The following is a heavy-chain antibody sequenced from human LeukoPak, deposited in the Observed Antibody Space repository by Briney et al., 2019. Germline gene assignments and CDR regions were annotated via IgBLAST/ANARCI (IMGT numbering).Heavy chain of an antibody. CDR1: GYAFTSYW. CDR2: IYPDDSDT. D-gene: IGHD3-10*01. V-gene: IGHV5-51*01. CDR3: ARLGGDTYYFGSASYPNWYFDL. J-gene: IGHJ2*01. Sequence: GESLKISCQASGYAFTSYWIGWVRQMPGKGLECMGIIYPDDSDTTYSPSFQGQVTISADKSFSTAYLQWSSLKASDTAIYYCARLGGDTYYFGSASYPNWYFDLWGRGTLVTVSS.